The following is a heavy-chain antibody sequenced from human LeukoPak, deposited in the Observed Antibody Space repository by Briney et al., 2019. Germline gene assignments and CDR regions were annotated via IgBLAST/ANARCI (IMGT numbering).Heavy chain of an antibody. CDR3: ARQHLDVLPMGYFDY. Sequence: PGESLKISWKGSGYSFTSYWIGWVRQMPGKGLEWMGIIYPGDSDTRYSPSFQGQVTISADKSISTAYLQWSSLKASDTAMYYCARQHLDVLPMGYFDYWGQGTLVTVSS. CDR2: IYPGDSDT. CDR1: GYSFTSYW. V-gene: IGHV5-51*01. J-gene: IGHJ4*02. D-gene: IGHD3-10*01.